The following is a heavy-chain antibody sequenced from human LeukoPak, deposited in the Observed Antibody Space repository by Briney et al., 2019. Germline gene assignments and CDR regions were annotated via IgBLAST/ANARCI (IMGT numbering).Heavy chain of an antibody. D-gene: IGHD4-17*01. CDR2: ISGSGGST. J-gene: IGHJ4*02. V-gene: IGHV3-23*01. CDR3: VLPYDYGDYVFDY. CDR1: GFTFSSYA. Sequence: GGSLRLSCAASGFTFSSYAMSWVRQAPGKGLEWVSAISGSGGSTYYADSVKGRFTISRDNSKNTLYLQMHSLRAEDTAVYYCVLPYDYGDYVFDYWGQGTLVTVSS.